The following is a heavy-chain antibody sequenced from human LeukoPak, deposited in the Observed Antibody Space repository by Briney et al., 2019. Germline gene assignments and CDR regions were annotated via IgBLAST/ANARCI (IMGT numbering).Heavy chain of an antibody. J-gene: IGHJ4*02. V-gene: IGHV3-53*01. CDR1: GFTVSNNY. D-gene: IGHD3-10*01. CDR2: IYSGGST. CDR3: ASTFYGSGIYYFGY. Sequence: HTGGSLRLSCEASGFTVSNNYMSWVRQAPGKGLEWVSVIYSGGSTYYGDSVTGRFTISRDNSRNTLYLQMNSLRAEDTAVYYCASTFYGSGIYYFGYWGQGTLVTVSS.